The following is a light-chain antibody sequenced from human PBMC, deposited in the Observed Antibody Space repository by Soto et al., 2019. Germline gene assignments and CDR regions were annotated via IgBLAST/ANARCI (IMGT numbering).Light chain of an antibody. Sequence: EVVLTPSPGTLSLSPGERATLSCRASQNLNHNYFAWYQQKPGQGPRLLIYGISTRAAGIPDRFSGSGSRTDFTLTISRLEPEDVAVYYCQQYGTFPFTCVPGTKLDIK. CDR3: QQYGTFPFT. J-gene: IGKJ3*01. V-gene: IGKV3-20*01. CDR2: GIS. CDR1: QNLNHNY.